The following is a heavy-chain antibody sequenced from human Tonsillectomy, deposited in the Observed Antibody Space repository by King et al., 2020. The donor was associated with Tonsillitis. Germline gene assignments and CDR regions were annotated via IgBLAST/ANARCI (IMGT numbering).Heavy chain of an antibody. D-gene: IGHD4/OR15-4a*01. V-gene: IGHV3-21*01. CDR2: ITTTGKYT. CDR3: ARLTPANFGAWFDP. J-gene: IGHJ5*02. CDR1: AFTFSKYS. Sequence: VQLVESGGGLVKPGGSLRLSCEASAFTFSKYSMNWVRQAPGKGLEWVSSITTTGKYTFYADSVKGRFTISRDNAKNSLYLQMNSRKAEDTAVYYYARLTPANFGAWFDPWGQGTLVTLSA.